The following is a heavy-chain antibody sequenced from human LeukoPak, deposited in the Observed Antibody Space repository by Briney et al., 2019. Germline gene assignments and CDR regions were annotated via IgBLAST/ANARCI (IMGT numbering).Heavy chain of an antibody. Sequence: GGSLRLSCAASGLPFSSYGMHWVRQAPGKGLEWVAVISYDGSNKYYADSVKGRFTISRDNSKNTLYLQMNSLRAEDTAVYYCAKERSDILTLYYFDYWGQGTLVSVSS. J-gene: IGHJ4*02. V-gene: IGHV3-30*18. CDR2: ISYDGSNK. CDR3: AKERSDILTLYYFDY. CDR1: GLPFSSYG. D-gene: IGHD3-9*01.